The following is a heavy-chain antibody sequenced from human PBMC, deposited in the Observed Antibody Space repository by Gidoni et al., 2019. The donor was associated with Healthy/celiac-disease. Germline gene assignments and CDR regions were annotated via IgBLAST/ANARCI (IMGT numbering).Heavy chain of an antibody. V-gene: IGHV1-69*08. Sequence: QVQLVQSGAEVKKPGSSVKVSCKASGGTFSSYTISWVRQAPGQGLEWMGRIIPILGIANYAQKFQGRVTSTADKSTSTAYMELSSLRSEDTAVYYCARDFNGCSGGSCYPNYYYYYGMDVWGQGTTVTVSS. J-gene: IGHJ6*02. CDR1: GGTFSSYT. CDR3: ARDFNGCSGGSCYPNYYYYYGMDV. CDR2: IIPILGIA. D-gene: IGHD2-15*01.